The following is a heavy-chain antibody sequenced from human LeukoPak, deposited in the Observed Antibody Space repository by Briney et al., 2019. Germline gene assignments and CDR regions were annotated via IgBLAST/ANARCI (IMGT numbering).Heavy chain of an antibody. CDR3: ASDGEYCSSTSCYGE. CDR2: IRYDGSNK. J-gene: IGHJ4*02. D-gene: IGHD2-2*01. CDR1: GFTFSSYG. V-gene: IGHV3-30*02. Sequence: GGSLRLSCAASGFTFSSYGMHWVRQAPGKGLEWVAFIRYDGSNKYYADSVKGRFTISRDNSKNTLYLQMNSLRAEDTAVYYCASDGEYCSSTSCYGEWGQGTLATVSS.